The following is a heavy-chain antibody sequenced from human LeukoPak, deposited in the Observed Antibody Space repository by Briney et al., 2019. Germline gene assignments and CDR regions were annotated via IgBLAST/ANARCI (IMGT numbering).Heavy chain of an antibody. D-gene: IGHD3-3*01. CDR2: INPNSGGT. CDR1: GYTFIGYY. CDR3: ARGLSITIFGVVMFDY. J-gene: IGHJ4*02. Sequence: ASVKVSCKASGYTFIGYYMHWVRQAPGQALEWMGWINPNSGGTNYAQKFQGRVTMTRDTSISTAYMELSRLRSDDTAVYYCARGLSITIFGVVMFDYWGQGTLVTVSS. V-gene: IGHV1-2*02.